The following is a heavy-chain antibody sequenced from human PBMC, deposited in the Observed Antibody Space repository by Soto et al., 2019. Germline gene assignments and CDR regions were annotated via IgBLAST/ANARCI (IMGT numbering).Heavy chain of an antibody. Sequence: QVQLQESGPGLVRPSETLSLTCTVSGGSFSSYYWTWIRQSPGKGLAWCGYIYYSGRTDYNPSLRGRLAISIDTSKNQFSLRLNSMTAADTAVYYCAGRDCSGTNCYYLDYSSMDVWGKGTTVTVSS. V-gene: IGHV4-59*08. CDR2: IYYSGRT. J-gene: IGHJ6*03. CDR3: AGRDCSGTNCYYLDYSSMDV. CDR1: GGSFSSYY. D-gene: IGHD2-2*01.